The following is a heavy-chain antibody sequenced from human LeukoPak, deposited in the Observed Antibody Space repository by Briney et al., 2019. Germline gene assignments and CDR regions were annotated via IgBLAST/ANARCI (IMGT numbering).Heavy chain of an antibody. J-gene: IGHJ4*02. D-gene: IGHD5-12*01. CDR2: IYYSGST. CDR3: ARGGGYDPGRFDY. CDR1: GGSLSSGDYY. Sequence: SQTLSLTCTVSGGSLSSGDYYWSWIRQPPGKGLEWIGYIYYSGSTYYNPSLKSRVTISVDTSKNQFSLKLSSVTAADTAVYYCARGGGYDPGRFDYWGQGTLVTVSS. V-gene: IGHV4-30-4*08.